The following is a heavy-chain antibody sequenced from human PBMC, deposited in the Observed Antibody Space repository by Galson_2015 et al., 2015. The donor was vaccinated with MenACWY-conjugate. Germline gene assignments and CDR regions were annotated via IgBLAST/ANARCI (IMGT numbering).Heavy chain of an antibody. J-gene: IGHJ4*02. V-gene: IGHV4-39*07. CDR2: IYYSGST. D-gene: IGHD6-13*01. Sequence: ETLSLTCTVSGGSISSSSYYWGWIRQPPGKGLEWIGSIYYSGSTYYNPSLKSRVTISVDTSKNQFSLKLSSVAAADTAVYYCARDKSSSWTGLGQYYFDYWGQGTLVTVSS. CDR1: GGSISSSSYY. CDR3: ARDKSSSWTGLGQYYFDY.